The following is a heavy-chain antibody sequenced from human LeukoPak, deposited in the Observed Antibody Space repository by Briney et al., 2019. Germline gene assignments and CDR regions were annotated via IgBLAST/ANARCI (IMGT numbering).Heavy chain of an antibody. D-gene: IGHD5-18*01. CDR3: ARRTAMDSYFDY. Sequence: GSSVEVSCKASGGTFSSYAISWVRQAPGQGLEWMGGIIPIFGTANYAQKFQGRVTITADESTSTAYMELSSLRSEDTAVYYCARRTAMDSYFDYWGQGTLVTVSS. J-gene: IGHJ4*02. CDR2: IIPIFGTA. CDR1: GGTFSSYA. V-gene: IGHV1-69*01.